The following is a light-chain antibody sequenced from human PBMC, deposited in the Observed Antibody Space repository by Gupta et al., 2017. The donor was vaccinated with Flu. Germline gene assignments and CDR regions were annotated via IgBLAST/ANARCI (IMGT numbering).Light chain of an antibody. CDR2: GKN. V-gene: IGLV3-19*01. CDR3: NSRDSSGNHYV. J-gene: IGLJ1*01. CDR1: SLSSYY. Sequence: SSELTQDPAVSVALGQTVRITCQGDSLSSYYASWYQQKPVQAPVLVIYGKNNRPSGIPDRFSGSSSGNTASLTITGAQAEDEADYYCNSRDSSGNHYVFGTGIKVTVL.